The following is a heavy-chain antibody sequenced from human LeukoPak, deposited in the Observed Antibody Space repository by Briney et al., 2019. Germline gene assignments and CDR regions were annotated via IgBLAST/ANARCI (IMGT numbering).Heavy chain of an antibody. V-gene: IGHV4-34*01. CDR2: INHSGST. J-gene: IGHJ4*02. Sequence: PSETLSLTCAVYGGSFSGYYWSWIRQPPGKGLEWIGEINHSGSTNYNPSLKSRVTISVDTSKNQFSLKLSSVTAADTAVYYCARLLVGAAWYFDYWGQGTLVTVSS. CDR3: ARLLVGAAWYFDY. D-gene: IGHD1-26*01. CDR1: GGSFSGYY.